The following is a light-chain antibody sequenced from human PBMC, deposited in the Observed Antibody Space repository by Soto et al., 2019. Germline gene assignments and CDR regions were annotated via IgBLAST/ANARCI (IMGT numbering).Light chain of an antibody. Sequence: QSVLTQPPSVSGAPGQRVTISCTGTSSNIWAGHDAHWYHQLPGRAPRLLIYGNNNRPSGVPDRFFGFKSGSSASLGISGLQAEDEGDYYCQSYDTSLSGFYVFGTGTKLTVL. CDR1: SSNIWAGHD. J-gene: IGLJ1*01. CDR2: GNN. CDR3: QSYDTSLSGFYV. V-gene: IGLV1-40*01.